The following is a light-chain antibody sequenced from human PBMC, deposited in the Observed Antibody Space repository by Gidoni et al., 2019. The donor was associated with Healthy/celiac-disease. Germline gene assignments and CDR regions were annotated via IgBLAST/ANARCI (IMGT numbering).Light chain of an antibody. CDR1: KLGDKY. Sequence: SYELTQPPSVSVSSGQTDSITCSGDKLGDKYACWYQQKPGQSPVLVIYQDSKRPSGIPERFSGSNSGNTATLTISGTQAMDEADYYCQAWDSSTSHVVFGGGTKLTVL. CDR2: QDS. CDR3: QAWDSSTSHVV. V-gene: IGLV3-1*01. J-gene: IGLJ2*01.